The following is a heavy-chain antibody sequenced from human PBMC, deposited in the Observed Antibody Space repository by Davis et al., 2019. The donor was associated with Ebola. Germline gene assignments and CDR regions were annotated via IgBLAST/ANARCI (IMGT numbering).Heavy chain of an antibody. CDR2: IYFIGSI. Sequence: SETLSLTCTVSGGSVSSGSYYWSWTPQSPGKGLEWIGYIYFIGSINYYPSLKSRVILSIDTSKNQFSLKLSSVTAADTAVYYCARAIRSGYPDYWGQGTLVTVSS. CDR1: GGSVSSGSYY. D-gene: IGHD3-22*01. J-gene: IGHJ4*02. V-gene: IGHV4-61*01. CDR3: ARAIRSGYPDY.